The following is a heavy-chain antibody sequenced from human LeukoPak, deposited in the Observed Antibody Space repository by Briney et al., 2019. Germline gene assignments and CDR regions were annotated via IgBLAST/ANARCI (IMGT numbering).Heavy chain of an antibody. CDR1: GFTFDDYA. J-gene: IGHJ6*03. Sequence: TGGSLRLSCAASGFTFDDYAMHWVRQPPGKGLEWVSGISWDSGSTGYADSVKGRFTISRDNAKNSLYLQMNSLRAEDTALYYCAKDLLRFGSYYYYCMDVWGKGTTVTVSS. CDR2: ISWDSGST. CDR3: AKDLLRFGSYYYYCMDV. D-gene: IGHD3-10*01. V-gene: IGHV3-9*01.